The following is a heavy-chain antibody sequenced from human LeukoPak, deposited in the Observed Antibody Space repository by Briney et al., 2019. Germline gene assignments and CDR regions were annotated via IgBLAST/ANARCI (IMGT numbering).Heavy chain of an antibody. Sequence: PGGSLTLSCAASGFTFSSYCLHWVRQAPGQGLVWVSRIYSDGSSISYADSVKGRFTISRDNAKDTLYLQMNSLRAEDTAVYYCTRDREQQPTYDYWGQGTLVTVSS. CDR2: IYSDGSSI. J-gene: IGHJ4*02. V-gene: IGHV3-74*01. CDR3: TRDREQQPTYDY. D-gene: IGHD6-13*01. CDR1: GFTFSSYC.